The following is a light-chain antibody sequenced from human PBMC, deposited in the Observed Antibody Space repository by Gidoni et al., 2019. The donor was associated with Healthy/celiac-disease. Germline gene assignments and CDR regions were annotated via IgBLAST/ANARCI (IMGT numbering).Light chain of an antibody. CDR2: EVS. J-gene: IGLJ2*01. CDR3: SSYTSSSTLV. CDR1: SSDVGGYNY. Sequence: QSALTPPASVSGSPGQSITISCTGTSSDVGGYNYVSWYQQHPGKAPKLMIYEVSNRPSGVSNRFSGSKSGNTASLTISGLQAEDEADYYGSSYTSSSTLVFGGGTKLTVL. V-gene: IGLV2-14*01.